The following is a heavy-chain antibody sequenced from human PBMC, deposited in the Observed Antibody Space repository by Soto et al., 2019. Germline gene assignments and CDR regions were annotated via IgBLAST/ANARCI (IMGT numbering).Heavy chain of an antibody. CDR3: DHRNNYYDTSAYYFSP. D-gene: IGHD3-22*01. V-gene: IGHV2-5*02. CDR2: IYWDDDQ. Sequence: QITLRESGPTLVKPTQTLTLTCTFSGFSLSTSGVGVGWIRQPPGKALEWLALIYWDDDQRYSPSLRSRLTITTDTSKKQVVLTMTKMDPVDTGTYFCDHRNNYYDTSAYYFSPWGQGALLTVSS. CDR1: GFSLSTSGVG. J-gene: IGHJ5*02.